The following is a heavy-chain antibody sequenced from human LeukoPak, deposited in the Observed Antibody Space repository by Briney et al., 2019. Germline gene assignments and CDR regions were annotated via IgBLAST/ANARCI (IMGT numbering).Heavy chain of an antibody. CDR1: GFTFSSYS. Sequence: GGSLRLSCAASGFTFSSYSMNWVRQAPGNGLEWVSSISSSSSYIYYADSVKGRFTISRDNAKNSLYLQMNSLRAEDTAVYYCASQLMVADYWGQGTPVTVSS. D-gene: IGHD2-8*01. CDR2: ISSSSSYI. V-gene: IGHV3-21*01. J-gene: IGHJ4*02. CDR3: ASQLMVADY.